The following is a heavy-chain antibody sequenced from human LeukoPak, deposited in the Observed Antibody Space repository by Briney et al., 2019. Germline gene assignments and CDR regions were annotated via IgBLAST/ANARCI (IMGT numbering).Heavy chain of an antibody. CDR1: GFTFSSYS. Sequence: PGGSLRLSCAASGFTFSSYSMNWVRQAPGKGLEWVSSIISSSSYIYYADSVKGRFTISRDNAKNSLYLQMNSLRAEDTAVYYCARAWGYCSSTSCYNMDYWGQGTLVTVSS. J-gene: IGHJ4*02. CDR2: IISSSSYI. V-gene: IGHV3-21*01. D-gene: IGHD2-2*02. CDR3: ARAWGYCSSTSCYNMDY.